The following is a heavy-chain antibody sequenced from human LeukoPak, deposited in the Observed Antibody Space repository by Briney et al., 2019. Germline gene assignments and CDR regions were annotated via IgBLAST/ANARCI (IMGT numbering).Heavy chain of an antibody. CDR1: GGSISSGGYY. V-gene: IGHV4-39*07. J-gene: IGHJ4*02. D-gene: IGHD3-9*01. CDR2: IYYSGST. CDR3: ARDLRTELKRPDLTGYSYYFDY. Sequence: SETLSLTCTVSGGSISSGGYYWGWIRQPPGKGLEWIGSIYYSGSTYYNPSLKSRVTISVDTSKNQFSLKLSSVTAADTAVYYCARDLRTELKRPDLTGYSYYFDYWGQGTLVTVSS.